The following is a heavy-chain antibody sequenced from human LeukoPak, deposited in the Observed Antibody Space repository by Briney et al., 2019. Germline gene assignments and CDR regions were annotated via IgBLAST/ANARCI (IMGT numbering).Heavy chain of an antibody. J-gene: IGHJ6*03. D-gene: IGHD1-26*01. CDR3: ARDPYSGGYGDYYYYYMDL. Sequence: GGSLRLSCAASGFTFDAFGIHWVRQAPGKGLEWVALISYHGSNEYYADSVKGRFTISRDNSKNMVYLQMNSLRAEDTAVYYCARDPYSGGYGDYYYYYMDLWGQGTTVTISS. CDR1: GFTFDAFG. CDR2: ISYHGSNE. V-gene: IGHV3-30*03.